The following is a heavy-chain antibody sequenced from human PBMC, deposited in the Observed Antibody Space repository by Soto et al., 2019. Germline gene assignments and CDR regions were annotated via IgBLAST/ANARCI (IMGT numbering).Heavy chain of an antibody. D-gene: IGHD6-25*01. Sequence: QAQVVQSGPAMKEPGSSVKVSCRASGIMSSGYGFSWVRQAPGQGLEWVGRINPILDSTHYAQKLQGRVSSTVDKSTNTAYLEVTSLGLEDTAIYFCATMKRARLDSWGRGTVVTVSS. CDR2: INPILDST. CDR1: GIMSSGYG. CDR3: ATMKRARLDS. J-gene: IGHJ4*02. V-gene: IGHV1-69*09.